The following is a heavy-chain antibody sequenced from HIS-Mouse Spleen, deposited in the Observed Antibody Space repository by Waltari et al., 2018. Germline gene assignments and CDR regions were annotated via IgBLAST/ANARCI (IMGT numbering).Heavy chain of an antibody. CDR2: IYYSWRT. J-gene: IGHJ2*01. Sequence: QLQLQESGPGLVKPSETLSLTCTVSGGSISSSSYYWGWIRQPPGKGLEWIGSIYYSWRTYYTPSLQSRVTISVDTSKNQFSLKLSSVTAADTAVYYCAREIPYSSSWYDWYFDLWGRGTLVTVSS. CDR3: AREIPYSSSWYDWYFDL. V-gene: IGHV4-39*07. D-gene: IGHD6-13*01. CDR1: GGSISSSSYY.